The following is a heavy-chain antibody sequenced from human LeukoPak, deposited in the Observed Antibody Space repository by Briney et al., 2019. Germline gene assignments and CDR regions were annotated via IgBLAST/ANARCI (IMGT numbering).Heavy chain of an antibody. D-gene: IGHD3-16*02. CDR2: ISGNGGST. CDR1: GFTFSSYA. Sequence: PGGSLRLSCAASGFTFSSYAMSWVRQAPGKGLEWVSGISGNGGSTYYADSVKGRFTISRDNSKNTLYLQMNSLRAEDTAVYYCAKGGRLRLGELSTFDFWGQGTLVTVSS. CDR3: AKGGRLRLGELSTFDF. J-gene: IGHJ4*02. V-gene: IGHV3-23*01.